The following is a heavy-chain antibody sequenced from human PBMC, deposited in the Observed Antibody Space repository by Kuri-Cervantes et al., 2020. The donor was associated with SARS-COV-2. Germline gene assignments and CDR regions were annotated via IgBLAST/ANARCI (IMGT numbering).Heavy chain of an antibody. J-gene: IGHJ5*02. V-gene: IGHV3-30*02. CDR2: VRSDGSNK. D-gene: IGHD6-13*01. CDR3: AKSVPVWQQLPYNWFDP. CDR1: GFIFSSYG. Sequence: GESLKISCAASGFIFSSYGMHWVRQAPGKGLEWVAFVRSDGSNKHYTDSVKGRFTISRDNSKNTLYLQMSSLRAEDTAVYYCAKSVPVWQQLPYNWFDPRGQGTLVTVSS.